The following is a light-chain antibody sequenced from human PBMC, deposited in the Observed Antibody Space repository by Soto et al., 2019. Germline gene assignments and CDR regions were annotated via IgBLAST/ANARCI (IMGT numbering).Light chain of an antibody. J-gene: IGLJ1*01. V-gene: IGLV2-14*01. CDR1: SNDIGTYDY. CDR2: GVH. CDR3: TAFSANRVYL. Sequence: QSALTQPISVSGSPGQSITISCTGNSNDIGTYDYVCWYQQHPGKAPRLLIHGVHNPSPGISGRFSASKSGLTASLTISGLQAEDEADYYCTAFSANRVYLFGPGTKLTVL.